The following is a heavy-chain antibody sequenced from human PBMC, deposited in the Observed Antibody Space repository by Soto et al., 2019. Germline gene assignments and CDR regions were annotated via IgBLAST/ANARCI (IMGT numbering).Heavy chain of an antibody. J-gene: IGHJ4*02. Sequence: KPSETLSLTCTVSGGSISSGGYYWSWIRQHPGKGLEWIGYIYYSGSTYYNPSLKSRVTISVDTSKNQFSLKLSSVTAADTAVYYCARGGPGRWVYFDYWGQGTLVTVSS. CDR1: GGSISSGGYY. D-gene: IGHD3-10*01. V-gene: IGHV4-31*02. CDR2: IYYSGST. CDR3: ARGGPGRWVYFDY.